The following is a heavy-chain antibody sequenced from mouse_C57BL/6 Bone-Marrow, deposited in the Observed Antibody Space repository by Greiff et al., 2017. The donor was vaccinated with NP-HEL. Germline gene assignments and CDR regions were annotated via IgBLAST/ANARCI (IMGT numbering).Heavy chain of an antibody. CDR1: GFTFSSYA. Sequence: EVQLVESGGGLVKPGGSLKLSCAASGFTFSSYAMSWVRQTPEKRLEWVATISDGGSYTYYPDNVKGRFTISRDNAKNNLYLQMSHLKSEDTAMYYCARDALYYYGSSSAWFAYWGQGTLVTVSA. D-gene: IGHD1-1*01. V-gene: IGHV5-4*01. CDR2: ISDGGSYT. CDR3: ARDALYYYGSSSAWFAY. J-gene: IGHJ3*01.